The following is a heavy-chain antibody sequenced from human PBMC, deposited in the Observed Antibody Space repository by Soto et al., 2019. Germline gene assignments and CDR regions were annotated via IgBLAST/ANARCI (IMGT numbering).Heavy chain of an antibody. V-gene: IGHV4-39*01. CDR1: GGSGSYY. J-gene: IGHJ3*01. D-gene: IGHD2-15*01. CDR2: IHDSGSA. Sequence: PSETLSLTCTVSGGSGSYYWAWIRQPPGQGLEYIGSIHDSGSAYYSPSLKRRVNLSADMSKNQLSLRLRSVTAADTAVYYCARQGSCSGDSCFSFLFSFDVWAQGTMVTVSS. CDR3: ARQGSCSGDSCFSFLFSFDV.